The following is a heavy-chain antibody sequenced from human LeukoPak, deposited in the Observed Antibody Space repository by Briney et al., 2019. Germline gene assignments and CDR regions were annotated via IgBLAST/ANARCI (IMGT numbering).Heavy chain of an antibody. V-gene: IGHV1-69*13. CDR2: IIPIFGTA. J-gene: IGHJ6*02. CDR3: ARAGDGGYSGYPYYYGMDV. CDR1: GYTFINYY. Sequence: GASVKVSCKASGYTFINYYLHWVRQAPGQGLEWMGGIIPIFGTANYAQKFQGRVTITADESTSTAYMELSSLRSEDTAVYYCARAGDGGYSGYPYYYGMDVWGQGTTVTVSS. D-gene: IGHD5-12*01.